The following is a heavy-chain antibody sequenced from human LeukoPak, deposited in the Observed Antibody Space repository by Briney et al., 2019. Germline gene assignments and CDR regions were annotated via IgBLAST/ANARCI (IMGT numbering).Heavy chain of an antibody. CDR1: GGSISSYY. CDR3: ARTPGGIAAGYYFDY. CDR2: IYYSGST. V-gene: IGHV4-59*08. J-gene: IGHJ4*02. D-gene: IGHD6-13*01. Sequence: PSETLSLTCTVSGGSISSYYWSWIRQPPGKGLEWIGYIYYSGSTNYNPSLKSRVTISVDTSKNQFSLKLSSVTAADTAVYYCARTPGGIAAGYYFDYWGQGTLVTVSS.